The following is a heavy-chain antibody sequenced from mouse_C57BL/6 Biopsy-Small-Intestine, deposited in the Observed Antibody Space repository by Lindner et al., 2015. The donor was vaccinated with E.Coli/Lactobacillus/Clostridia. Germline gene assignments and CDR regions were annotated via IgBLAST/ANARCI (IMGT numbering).Heavy chain of an antibody. V-gene: IGHV5-4*01. Sequence: VQLQESGGGLVKPGGSLKLSCAASGFTFSSYAMSWVRQTPEKRLEWVATISDGGSYTYYPDNVKGRFTISRDNAKNNLYLQMSHLKSEDTAMYYCARDELGGGYWYFDVWGTGTTVTVSS. CDR3: ARDELGGGYWYFDV. J-gene: IGHJ1*03. CDR2: ISDGGSYT. D-gene: IGHD4-1*01. CDR1: GFTFSSYA.